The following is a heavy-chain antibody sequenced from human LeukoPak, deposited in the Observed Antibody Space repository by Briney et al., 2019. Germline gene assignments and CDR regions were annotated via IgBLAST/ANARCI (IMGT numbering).Heavy chain of an antibody. V-gene: IGHV5-51*01. D-gene: IGHD2-2*01. Sequence: GESLKISCKGSGYSFTSYWIGWVRQMPGKGLEWMGIIYPGDSDTRYSPSFQGQVTISADKSISTAYLQWSSLKASDTAMYYCAGRQVVPAAISHWHFDLWGRGTLVTVSS. CDR2: IYPGDSDT. CDR3: AGRQVVPAAISHWHFDL. CDR1: GYSFTSYW. J-gene: IGHJ2*01.